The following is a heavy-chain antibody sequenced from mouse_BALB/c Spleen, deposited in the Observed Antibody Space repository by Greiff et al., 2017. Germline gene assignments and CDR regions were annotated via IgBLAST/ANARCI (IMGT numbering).Heavy chain of an antibody. CDR3: ASYGKKTSHLDY. Sequence: EVQLQQSGAELVKPGASVKFSCTASGFTFNDSYMHWVQQTPEQGLEWIGRIDPANGNTKYDQKFQGKATITTDTSSNTAYLQLSSLTSEDTAVYYYASYGKKTSHLDYWGQGTTVTVSS. V-gene: IGHV14-3*02. CDR2: IDPANGNT. D-gene: IGHD2-1*01. CDR1: GFTFNDSY. J-gene: IGHJ2*01.